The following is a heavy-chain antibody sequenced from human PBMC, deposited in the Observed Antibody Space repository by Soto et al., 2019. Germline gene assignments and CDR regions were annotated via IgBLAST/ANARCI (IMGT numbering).Heavy chain of an antibody. CDR3: AKDGAPRYCTRSSCHPAGAY. D-gene: IGHD2-2*01. CDR2: ISYDGSNE. V-gene: IGHV3-30*18. CDR1: GLTFTNYG. Sequence: QPGGSLRLSCAGSGLTFTNYGLHWVRQTPGKGLEWVAAISYDGSNEYYADSVKGRFTISRDYSKKMLYLQMDSLRPEDTAVYYCAKDGAPRYCTRSSCHPAGAYWGQGTLVTVSS. J-gene: IGHJ4*02.